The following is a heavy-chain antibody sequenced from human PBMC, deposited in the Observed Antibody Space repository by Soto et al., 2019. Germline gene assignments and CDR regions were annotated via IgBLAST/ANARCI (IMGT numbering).Heavy chain of an antibody. V-gene: IGHV1-3*05. CDR3: ARGFPLWFDP. CDR2: INAGNGNT. CDR1: GYTFTSYA. J-gene: IGHJ5*02. D-gene: IGHD3-3*01. Sequence: QVQLVQSGAEKKKPGASVKVSCKASGYTFTSYAIHWVRQAPGQRVEWMGWINAGNGNTKYSQKFRGRVTITRDTSTSTAHIELSSLRSEDTAVYYFARGFPLWFDPWGQGTLVTVSS.